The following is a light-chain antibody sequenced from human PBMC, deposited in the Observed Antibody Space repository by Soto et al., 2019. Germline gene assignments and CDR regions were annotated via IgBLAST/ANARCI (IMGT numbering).Light chain of an antibody. CDR3: QQYRDLPQT. V-gene: IGKV3-20*01. CDR1: QTVRNNY. CDR2: NSS. Sequence: EIVLTQSPGTLSLSPGERAPLSCRASQTVRNNYLAWYQQKPGQAPRLLIYNSSTRPTGIPDRFSGSGSGTDFSLTISRLEPEDFALYFCQQYRDLPQTFGQGTRVEIK. J-gene: IGKJ1*01.